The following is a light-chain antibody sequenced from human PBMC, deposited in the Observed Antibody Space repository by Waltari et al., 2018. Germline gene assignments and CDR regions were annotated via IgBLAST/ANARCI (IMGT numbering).Light chain of an antibody. CDR2: DVG. CDR1: SSDIGNYNY. Sequence: HSALTQPASVSGSPGQSITISCTGSSSDIGNYNYVSWYQQHPGKAPKLMIFDVGNRPSGFSNRFSGSKSGNTASLTISGLQAEDEADYYCSSYISSDTLELFGGGTSLTVL. J-gene: IGLJ2*01. V-gene: IGLV2-14*03. CDR3: SSYISSDTLEL.